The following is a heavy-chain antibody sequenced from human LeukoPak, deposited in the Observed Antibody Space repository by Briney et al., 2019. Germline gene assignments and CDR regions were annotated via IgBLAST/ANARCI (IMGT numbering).Heavy chain of an antibody. V-gene: IGHV3-23*01. CDR1: GFTFSSYA. D-gene: IGHD3-10*01. Sequence: PGGSLRLSCAASGFTFSSYAMSWVRQAPGKGLEWVSAISGSGGSTYYADSVKGRFTISRDNSKNTLYLQMNSLRAEDTAVYYCAKCLRDYGSGSYYIHGFGYWGQGTLVTVSS. CDR2: ISGSGGST. CDR3: AKCLRDYGSGSYYIHGFGY. J-gene: IGHJ4*02.